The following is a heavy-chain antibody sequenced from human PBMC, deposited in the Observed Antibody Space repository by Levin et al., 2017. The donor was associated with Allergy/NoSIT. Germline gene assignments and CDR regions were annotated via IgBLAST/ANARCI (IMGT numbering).Heavy chain of an antibody. D-gene: IGHD3-10*01. CDR2: ISSEGSFK. CDR3: AKDALAQVGELLGWYFDF. Sequence: GGSLRLSCAASGFTFNKYGMHWLRQAPGKGLEWVAIISSEGSFKHYADSMKGRLTISRDNSKNTVYLQMNSLRPDDTAVYYCAKDALAQVGELLGWYFDFWGRGTLVTVSS. J-gene: IGHJ2*01. CDR1: GFTFNKYG. V-gene: IGHV3-30*18.